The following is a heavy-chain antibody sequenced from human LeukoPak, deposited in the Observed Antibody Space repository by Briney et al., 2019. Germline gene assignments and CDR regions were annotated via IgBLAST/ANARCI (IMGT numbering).Heavy chain of an antibody. Sequence: SVKVSCKASGGTFSSYAISWVRQAPGQGLEWMGGIIPIFGTANYAQKFQGRVTITADESTSTAYMELSSLRSEDTAVYYCARDSLYYGSGSYYTLDYWGQGTLVTVSS. CDR1: GGTFSSYA. V-gene: IGHV1-69*13. CDR2: IIPIFGTA. D-gene: IGHD3-10*01. CDR3: ARDSLYYGSGSYYTLDY. J-gene: IGHJ4*02.